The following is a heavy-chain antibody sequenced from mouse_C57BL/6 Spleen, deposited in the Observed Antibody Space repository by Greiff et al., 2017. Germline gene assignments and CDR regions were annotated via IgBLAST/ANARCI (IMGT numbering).Heavy chain of an antibody. V-gene: IGHV10-1*01. Sequence: EVKLLESGGGLVQPKGSLKLSCAASGFSFNTYAMNWVRQAPGQGLEWVARIRSKSNNYATYYADSVKDRFTVSRDDSESMLYLRMNNLKTEDTAMYYCVRGLGYAMDYWGQGTSVTVSS. CDR2: IRSKSNNYAT. J-gene: IGHJ4*01. D-gene: IGHD4-1*01. CDR1: GFSFNTYA. CDR3: VRGLGYAMDY.